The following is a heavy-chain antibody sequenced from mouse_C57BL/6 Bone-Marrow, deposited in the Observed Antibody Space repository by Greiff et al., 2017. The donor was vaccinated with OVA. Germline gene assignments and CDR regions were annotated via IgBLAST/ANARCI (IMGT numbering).Heavy chain of an antibody. CDR3: ARDDYDEKGYAMDY. J-gene: IGHJ4*01. D-gene: IGHD2-4*01. V-gene: IGHV1-50*01. Sequence: QQSCKASGYTFTSYWMQWVKQRPGQGLEWIGEIDPSDSYTNYNQKFKGKATLTVDTSSSTAYMQLSSLTSEDSAVYYCARDDYDEKGYAMDYWGQGTSATVSS. CDR1: GYTFTSYW. CDR2: IDPSDSYT.